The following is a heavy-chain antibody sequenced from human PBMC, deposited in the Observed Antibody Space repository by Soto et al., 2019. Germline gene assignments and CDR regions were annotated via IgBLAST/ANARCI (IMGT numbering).Heavy chain of an antibody. Sequence: SETLSLTCTFSGGSISSYYWSWIRQPPGKGLEWIGYIYYSGSTNYNPSLKSRVTISVDTSKNQLSLKLSSVTAADTAVYYCARATTWLAYMDVWGKGTTVTVSS. V-gene: IGHV4-59*08. D-gene: IGHD1-26*01. J-gene: IGHJ6*03. CDR1: GGSISSYY. CDR2: IYYSGST. CDR3: ARATTWLAYMDV.